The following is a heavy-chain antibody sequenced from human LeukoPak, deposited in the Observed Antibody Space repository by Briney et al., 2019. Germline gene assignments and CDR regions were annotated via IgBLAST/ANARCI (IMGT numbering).Heavy chain of an antibody. D-gene: IGHD2-15*01. CDR2: IKQDGSEK. Sequence: PGGFLRLSCAASGFTFSSYWMSWVRQAPGKGLEWVANIKQDGSEKYYVDSVKGRFTISRDNAKNSLYLQMNSLRAEDTAVYYCASPCGGGSCYGENWFDPWGQGTLVTVSS. CDR1: GFTFSSYW. J-gene: IGHJ5*02. V-gene: IGHV3-7*01. CDR3: ASPCGGGSCYGENWFDP.